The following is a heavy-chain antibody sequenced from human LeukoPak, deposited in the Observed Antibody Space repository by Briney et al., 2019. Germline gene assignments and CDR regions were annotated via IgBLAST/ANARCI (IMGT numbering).Heavy chain of an antibody. CDR3: AAGVNGYFDY. Sequence: GGSLRLSCVASGFTVSSNYMSWVRQAPGKGLEWVSAIYSGGTTYYADSVKGRFSISRDNSKNTLYLQMNSLRAEDMAVYYCAAGVNGYFDYWGQGTLVTVSS. D-gene: IGHD2-8*01. J-gene: IGHJ4*02. V-gene: IGHV3-53*01. CDR1: GFTVSSNY. CDR2: IYSGGTT.